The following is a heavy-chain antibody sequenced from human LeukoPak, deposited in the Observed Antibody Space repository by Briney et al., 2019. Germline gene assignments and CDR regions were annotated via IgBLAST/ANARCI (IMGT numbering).Heavy chain of an antibody. V-gene: IGHV3-33*01. CDR2: IWYDGSNK. CDR3: ARDMMAFDY. Sequence: GRSLRLSCGASGFTFSSYGMHWVRQAPGKGLEWVAVIWYDGSNKYYADSVKGRFTISRDNSKNTLYLQMNSLRAEDTAVYYCARDMMAFDYWGQGTLVTVSS. CDR1: GFTFSSYG. D-gene: IGHD3-16*01. J-gene: IGHJ4*02.